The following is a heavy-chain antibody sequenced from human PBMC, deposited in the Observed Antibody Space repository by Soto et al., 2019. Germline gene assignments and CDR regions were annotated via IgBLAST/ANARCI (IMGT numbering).Heavy chain of an antibody. CDR3: AHRRPGYYFDY. D-gene: IGHD3-10*01. J-gene: IGHJ4*02. V-gene: IGHV2-5*02. Sequence: QITLKESGPTLVKPTQTLTLTCTFSGFSLSTSGVGVGWIRQPPGKALEWLALIYWDDDKRYSPSLKSRLTNPKDTSKHQVVLTMTNMDPVDTATYYCAHRRPGYYFDYWGQGTLVTVSS. CDR1: GFSLSTSGVG. CDR2: IYWDDDK.